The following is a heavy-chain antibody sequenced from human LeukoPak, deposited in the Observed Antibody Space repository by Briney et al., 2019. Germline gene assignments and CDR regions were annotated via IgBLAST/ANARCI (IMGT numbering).Heavy chain of an antibody. Sequence: SQTLSLTCTVSGGSISSGDYYWSWIRQPPGKGLEWIGYIYYSGSTYYNPSLKSRVTISVDTFKNQFSLKLSSVTAADTAVYYCATPVVVEGAFDIWGQGTMVTVSS. J-gene: IGHJ3*02. V-gene: IGHV4-30-4*01. D-gene: IGHD2-15*01. CDR1: GGSISSGDYY. CDR2: IYYSGST. CDR3: ATPVVVEGAFDI.